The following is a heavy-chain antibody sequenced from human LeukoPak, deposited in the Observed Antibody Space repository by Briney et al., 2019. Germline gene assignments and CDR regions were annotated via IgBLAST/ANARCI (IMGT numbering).Heavy chain of an antibody. CDR2: VGSIGGSI. CDR1: GFTFSSYV. D-gene: IGHD2-8*01. CDR3: VKEGNGAFDI. Sequence: PGGSLRLSCSASGFTFSSYVMFWVRQASGKGLEYVSAVGSIGGSIYYADSVKGRFTISRDNSKNTLYLQMISLRPEDTAVYYCVKEGNGAFDIWGQGTMVTVSS. J-gene: IGHJ3*02. V-gene: IGHV3-64D*09.